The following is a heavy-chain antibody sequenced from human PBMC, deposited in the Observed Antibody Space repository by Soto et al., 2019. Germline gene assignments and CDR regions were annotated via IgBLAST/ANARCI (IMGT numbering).Heavy chain of an antibody. CDR1: RVAFNKFI. D-gene: IGHD2-2*01. Sequence: QAQLEQSGGEVKKPGSSVKVSCKASRVAFNKFIVTWVRQAPGLGLEWVGGIIPVFGTANYAQKFQGRVTITADESTSTSYMEVNNLRSEDTAVYYCAKVRYSSPMGYYYGMDVWGQGITVTVSS. CDR2: IIPVFGTA. V-gene: IGHV1-69*01. CDR3: AKVRYSSPMGYYYGMDV. J-gene: IGHJ6*02.